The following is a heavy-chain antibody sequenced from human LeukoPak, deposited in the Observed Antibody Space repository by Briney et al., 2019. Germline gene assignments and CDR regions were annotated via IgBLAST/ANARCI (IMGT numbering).Heavy chain of an antibody. CDR1: GYTFTSYG. CDR2: VSGDNGQT. J-gene: IGHJ6*03. V-gene: IGHV1-18*01. D-gene: IGHD3-16*02. Sequence: GASVKVSCKASGYTFTSYGISWVRLAPGGGLEWMGWVSGDNGQTNYGHKFYGRVTMTMETSTNTASMELRGLRSDDTAIYYCARVYLYTTGWSAAYYYFMDVWGKGTTVIVSS. CDR3: ARVYLYTTGWSAAYYYFMDV.